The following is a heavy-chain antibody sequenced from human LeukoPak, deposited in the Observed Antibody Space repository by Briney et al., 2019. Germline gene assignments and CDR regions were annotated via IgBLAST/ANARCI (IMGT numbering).Heavy chain of an antibody. V-gene: IGHV4-61*08. CDR3: ARSQSQSGSYRYYFTY. CDR1: GVSVGSAGYY. CDR2: MYYSGNS. D-gene: IGHD1-26*01. Sequence: SETLSLTCSVSGVSVGSAGYYRTWMRQPPGKGREWIGYMYYSGNSNYNPFLKSRVTMSLDPSKNRFSLKLSSVTAADTAVYYCARSQSQSGSYRYYFTYWGQGTLVTVSS. J-gene: IGHJ4*02.